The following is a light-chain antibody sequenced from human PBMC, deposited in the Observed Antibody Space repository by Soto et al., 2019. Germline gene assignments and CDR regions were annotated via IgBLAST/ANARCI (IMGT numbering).Light chain of an antibody. Sequence: QSALTQPASVSGSPGQSITISCTRTSSDVGSYNLVSWYQQHPGKAPKLMIYEGSKRPSGVSNRFSGSKSGNTASLTIFGFQAEDEADYYCCSYAGSSTFYVFGTGTKVTVL. CDR3: CSYAGSSTFYV. J-gene: IGLJ1*01. CDR1: SSDVGSYNL. CDR2: EGS. V-gene: IGLV2-23*01.